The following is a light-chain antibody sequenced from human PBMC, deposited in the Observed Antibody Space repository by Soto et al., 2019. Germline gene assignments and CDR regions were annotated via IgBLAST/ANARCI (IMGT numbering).Light chain of an antibody. V-gene: IGKV3-20*01. CDR2: GAS. J-gene: IGKJ1*01. CDR3: QHYGASPLT. Sequence: EIVLTQPPASLSLSPGERATLSCRASQSVDSYLVWYQQKPGQAPRLLIFGASNRATGIPARFSGSGSGTDFTLTISRLEPEDFAVYYCQHYGASPLTFGQGTKVDIK. CDR1: QSVDSY.